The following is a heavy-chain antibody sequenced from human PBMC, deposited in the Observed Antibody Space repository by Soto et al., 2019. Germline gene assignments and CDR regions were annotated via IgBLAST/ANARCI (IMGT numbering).Heavy chain of an antibody. D-gene: IGHD6-13*01. J-gene: IGHJ4*02. V-gene: IGHV3-33*01. CDR1: GFTFSSYG. Sequence: QPGGSLRLSCAASGFTFSSYGMHWVRQAPGKGLEWVAVIWYDGSNKYYADSVKGRFTISRDNSKNTLYLQMNSLRAEDTAVYYCARASSSSIAYYFDYWGQGTLVTVSS. CDR3: ARASSSSIAYYFDY. CDR2: IWYDGSNK.